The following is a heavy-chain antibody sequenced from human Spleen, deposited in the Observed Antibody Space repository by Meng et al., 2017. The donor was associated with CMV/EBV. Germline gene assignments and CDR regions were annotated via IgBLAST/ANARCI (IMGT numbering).Heavy chain of an antibody. V-gene: IGHV3-23*01. D-gene: IGHD3-22*01. CDR3: TTGGPAMSSGYYYYFDY. CDR2: ISGSGTNT. CDR1: GFTFSSYA. J-gene: IGHJ4*02. Sequence: GGSLRLSCAASGFTFSSYAMSWVRQAPGKGLEWVSAISGSGTNTYYADSVKGRFTISRDNSKNTLYLQMNSLRAEDTAVYYCTTGGPAMSSGYYYYFDYWGQGSLVTVSS.